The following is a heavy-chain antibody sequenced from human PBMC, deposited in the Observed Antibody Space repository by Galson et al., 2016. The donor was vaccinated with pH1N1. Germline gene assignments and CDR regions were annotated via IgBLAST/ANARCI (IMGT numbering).Heavy chain of an antibody. Sequence: TLSLTCTVSGGSISSDSDYWTWIRQPAGKGLEWIGRVSGTGTTNYNPSLKSRVTISIATSKNQFSLKMASVTAADTAVYFCARESLEWLIISGHRVELNWFDSWGQGTLVTVSS. CDR2: VSGTGTT. CDR1: GGSISSDSDY. CDR3: ARESLEWLIISGHRVELNWFDS. J-gene: IGHJ5*01. D-gene: IGHD3-3*01. V-gene: IGHV4-61*02.